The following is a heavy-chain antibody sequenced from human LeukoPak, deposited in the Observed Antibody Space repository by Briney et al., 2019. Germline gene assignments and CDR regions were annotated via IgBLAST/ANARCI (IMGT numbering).Heavy chain of an antibody. CDR2: IYYSGST. V-gene: IGHV4-39*01. CDR3: ARQNIAVAASYHFDY. D-gene: IGHD6-19*01. CDR1: GGSISSSSYY. Sequence: PSETLSLTCTVSGGSISSSSYYWGWIRQPPGKGLEWIGSIYYSGSTYYNPSLKSRVTISVDTSKNQFSLKLSSVTAADTAVYYCARQNIAVAASYHFDYWGQGTLVTVSS. J-gene: IGHJ4*02.